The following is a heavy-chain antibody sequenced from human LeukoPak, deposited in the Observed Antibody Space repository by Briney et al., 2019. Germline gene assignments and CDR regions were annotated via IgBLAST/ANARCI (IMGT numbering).Heavy chain of an antibody. CDR3: VLMSVSWYGSFDY. J-gene: IGHJ4*02. CDR1: GFTFSSYA. CDR2: ISYDGSNK. V-gene: IGHV3-30*01. Sequence: GRSLRLSCAASGFTFSSYAMHWVRQAPGKGLEWVAVISYDGSNKHYADSVKGRFTISRDNSKNTPYLQMNSLRAEDTAVYYCVLMSVSWYGSFDYWGQGTLVTVSS. D-gene: IGHD6-13*01.